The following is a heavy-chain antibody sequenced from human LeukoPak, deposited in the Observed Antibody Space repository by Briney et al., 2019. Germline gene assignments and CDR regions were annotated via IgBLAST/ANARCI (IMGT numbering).Heavy chain of an antibody. CDR2: ISGSGGST. CDR1: GFTFSSYA. D-gene: IGHD5-18*01. J-gene: IGHJ4*02. CDR3: AKDGGYSYGPDY. V-gene: IGHV3-23*01. Sequence: SGGSLRLSCAASGFTFSSYAMSWVRQAPGEGLEWVSAISGSGGSTYYADSVKGRFTISRDNSKNTLYLQMNSLRAEDTAVYYCAKDGGYSYGPDYWGQGTLVTVSS.